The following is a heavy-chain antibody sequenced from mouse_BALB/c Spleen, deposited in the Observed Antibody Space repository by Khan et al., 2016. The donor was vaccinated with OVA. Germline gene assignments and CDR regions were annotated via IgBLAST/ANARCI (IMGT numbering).Heavy chain of an antibody. J-gene: IGHJ1*01. Sequence: QIQLVQSGPELKKPGETVKISCKASGYTFTNYGMNWVKQAPGKGLKWMGWINTNTGEPTYAEEFKGRFAFSLATSASTAYLQINNLKNEDTATYFCARRSIYYGYFDVWGAGTTVTVSS. V-gene: IGHV9-3*02. CDR3: ARRSIYYGYFDV. CDR1: GYTFTNYG. CDR2: INTNTGEP. D-gene: IGHD2-1*01.